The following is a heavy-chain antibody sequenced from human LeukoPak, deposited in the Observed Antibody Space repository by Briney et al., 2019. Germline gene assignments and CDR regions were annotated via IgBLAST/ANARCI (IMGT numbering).Heavy chain of an antibody. J-gene: IGHJ4*02. D-gene: IGHD6-13*01. Sequence: SETLSLTCTVSGGSISSSSYYWCWIRQPPGKGLEWIGSIYYSGSTYYNPSLKSRVTISVDTSKNQFSLKLSSVTAAVTAVYYCARVLAAAGTSDYWGQGTLVTVSS. CDR2: IYYSGST. V-gene: IGHV4-39*07. CDR3: ARVLAAAGTSDY. CDR1: GGSISSSSYY.